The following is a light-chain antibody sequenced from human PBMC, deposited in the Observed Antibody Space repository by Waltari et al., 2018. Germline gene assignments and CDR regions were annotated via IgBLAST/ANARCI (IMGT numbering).Light chain of an antibody. CDR1: QSVSSSY. CDR3: QQYGSSWT. J-gene: IGKJ1*01. V-gene: IGKV3-20*01. Sequence: EIVLTQSPGTLSLSPGERATLSCRASQSVSSSYVAWYQQKPGQAPRPLIYGAASRATGIPDRFSGSGSGTDFTLTISRLEPEDFAVYYCQQYGSSWTFGQGTKVEIK. CDR2: GAA.